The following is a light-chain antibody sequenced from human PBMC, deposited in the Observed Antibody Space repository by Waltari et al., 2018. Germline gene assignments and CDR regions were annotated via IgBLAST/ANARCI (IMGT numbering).Light chain of an antibody. CDR3: QQRSHWRT. Sequence: IMLTQSPATLSLSPGERATLSCRTSQSVSTYLAGFQPKPGQAPRLLIYDTSNRATGIPARFSGSGSGTDFTLTISSLEPEDSAVYYCQQRSHWRTFGQGTKVEIK. J-gene: IGKJ1*01. CDR1: QSVSTY. CDR2: DTS. V-gene: IGKV3-11*01.